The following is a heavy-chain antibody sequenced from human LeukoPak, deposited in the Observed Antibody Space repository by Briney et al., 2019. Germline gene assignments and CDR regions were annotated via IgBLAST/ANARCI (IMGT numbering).Heavy chain of an antibody. V-gene: IGHV4-34*01. CDR3: ARSLRYLVRSFDY. CDR2: INHSGST. D-gene: IGHD1-26*01. CDR1: GGSFSGYY. J-gene: IGHJ4*02. Sequence: SETLSLTCAVYGGSFSGYYWSWIRQPPGKGLEWIGEINHSGSTNYNPSLKSRVTISVDTSKTQFSLKLSSVTAADTAVYYCARSLRYLVRSFDYWGQGTLVTVSS.